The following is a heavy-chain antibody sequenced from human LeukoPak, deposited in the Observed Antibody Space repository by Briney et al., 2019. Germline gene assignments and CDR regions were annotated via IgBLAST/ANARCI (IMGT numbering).Heavy chain of an antibody. CDR1: WFTVSSNY. V-gene: IGHV3-53*01. D-gene: IGHD6-13*01. Sequence: TGGSLGLSCAASWFTVSSNYMSWVRQAPGKGLEWVSVTYSGGSTYYADSVKGRFTISRDNAKNSLYLQMNSLRAEDTAVYYCARDSIAVATDFDYWGQGTLVTVSS. J-gene: IGHJ4*02. CDR3: ARDSIAVATDFDY. CDR2: TYSGGST.